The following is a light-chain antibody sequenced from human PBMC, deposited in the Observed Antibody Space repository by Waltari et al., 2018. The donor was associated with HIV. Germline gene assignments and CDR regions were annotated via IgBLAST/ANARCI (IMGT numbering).Light chain of an antibody. J-gene: IGLJ3*02. CDR3: ATWDDSLNAWV. Sequence: QSVLNQSPSASGTPGQRVIISCSGSSSNIGSNTVTWYQQFPGPAPNILIYSYGQRPSGVPERFSGSKSATSASLAISGLRSEDEADYYCATWDDSLNAWVFGGGTKLTVL. CDR1: SSNIGSNT. V-gene: IGLV1-44*01. CDR2: SYG.